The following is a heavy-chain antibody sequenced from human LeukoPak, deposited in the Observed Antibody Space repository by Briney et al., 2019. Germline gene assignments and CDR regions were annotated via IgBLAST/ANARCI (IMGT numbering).Heavy chain of an antibody. CDR2: ISGSGGST. D-gene: IGHD3-22*01. CDR3: AKVYYDSSGYYAFDY. V-gene: IGHV3-23*01. J-gene: IGHJ4*02. Sequence: GGSLRLSCAASGFTFSSYAMSWVRQAPGKGLEWVSAISGSGGSTYYADSVKGRFTISRDNSKNTQYLQMNSLRAEDTAVYYCAKVYYDSSGYYAFDYWGQGTLVTVSS. CDR1: GFTFSSYA.